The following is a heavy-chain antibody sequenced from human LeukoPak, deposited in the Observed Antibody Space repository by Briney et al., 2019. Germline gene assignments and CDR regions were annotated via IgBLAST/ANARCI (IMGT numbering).Heavy chain of an antibody. CDR1: GFTFSSYS. Sequence: GSLRLSCAASGFTFSSYSMNWVRQAPGKGLEWLSYISSSSSTIYYADSVKGRFTISRDNAKNSLYLQMNSLRAEDTAVYYCARDHSNWEGVDCWGQGALVTVSS. D-gene: IGHD7-27*01. CDR3: ARDHSNWEGVDC. V-gene: IGHV3-48*01. J-gene: IGHJ4*02. CDR2: ISSSSSTI.